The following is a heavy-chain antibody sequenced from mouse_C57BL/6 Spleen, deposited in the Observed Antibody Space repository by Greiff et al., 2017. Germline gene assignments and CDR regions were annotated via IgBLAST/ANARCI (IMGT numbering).Heavy chain of an antibody. V-gene: IGHV1-50*01. CDR2: IDPSDSYT. CDR1: GYTFTSYW. J-gene: IGHJ2*01. D-gene: IGHD4-1*01. CDR3: ARRTNWYYFDY. Sequence: VQLQQPGAELVKPGASVKLSCKASGYTFTSYWMQWVKQRPGQGLEWIGEIDPSDSYTNYNQKFKGKATLTVDTSSSTAYMQLSSLTSEDYAVYYCARRTNWYYFDYWGQGTTLTVSS.